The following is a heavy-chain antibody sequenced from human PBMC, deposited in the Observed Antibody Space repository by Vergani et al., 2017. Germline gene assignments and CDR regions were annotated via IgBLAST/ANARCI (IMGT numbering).Heavy chain of an antibody. CDR3: ARDGSYGSGKYYYYYGMDV. CDR2: INPNSGGT. D-gene: IGHD3-10*01. Sequence: QVQLVQSGAEVKKPGASVKVSCKASGYTFTGYYMHWVRQAPGQGLEWMGWINPNSGGTNYSQKFQGRVTMTRDTSISTAYMELSRLRSDDTAVYYCARDGSYGSGKYYYYYGMDVWGQGTTVTVSS. J-gene: IGHJ6*02. V-gene: IGHV1-2*02. CDR1: GYTFTGYY.